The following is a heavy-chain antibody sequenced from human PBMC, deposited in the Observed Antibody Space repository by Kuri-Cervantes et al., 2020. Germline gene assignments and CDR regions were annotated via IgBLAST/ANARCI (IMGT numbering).Heavy chain of an antibody. CDR3: ARVGEGGYCSGGSCYSDY. CDR1: GGSVSSGCNS. CDR2: IYHSGST. J-gene: IGHJ4*02. Sequence: LRLSCTVSGGSVSSGCNSWSWILQSPGKGLEWIEYIYHSGSTYYNLSLKSRVTISVDRSKNQFSLKLSSVTAADTAVYYCARVGEGGYCSGGSCYSDYWGQGTLVTVSS. D-gene: IGHD2-15*01. V-gene: IGHV4-30-2*06.